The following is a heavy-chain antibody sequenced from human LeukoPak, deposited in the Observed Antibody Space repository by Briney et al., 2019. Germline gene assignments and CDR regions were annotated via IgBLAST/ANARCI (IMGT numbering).Heavy chain of an antibody. CDR2: IYHSGST. Sequence: PSQTLSLTCTVSGGSISSGGYYWSWIRQPPGKGLEWIGYIYHSGSTYYNPSLKSRVTISVDRSKNQFSLKLSSVTAADTAVYYCARDVRGRFLEWSPSFDPWGQGTLVTVSS. CDR3: ARDVRGRFLEWSPSFDP. CDR1: GGSISSGGYY. V-gene: IGHV4-30-2*01. J-gene: IGHJ5*02. D-gene: IGHD3-3*01.